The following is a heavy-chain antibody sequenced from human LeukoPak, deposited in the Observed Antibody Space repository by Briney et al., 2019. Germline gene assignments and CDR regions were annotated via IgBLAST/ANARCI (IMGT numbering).Heavy chain of an antibody. CDR2: ISSTSSTI. CDR3: ARTRYTGGWYIDY. Sequence: QPGGSLRLSCAASGFTFSSYSMTWVRQAPGKGLEWVSYISSTSSTIYYADSVKGRFTISRDNAKNSLYLQMNSLRDEDTAVYYCARTRYTGGWYIDYWGQGTLVTVSS. D-gene: IGHD6-19*01. CDR1: GFTFSSYS. J-gene: IGHJ4*02. V-gene: IGHV3-48*02.